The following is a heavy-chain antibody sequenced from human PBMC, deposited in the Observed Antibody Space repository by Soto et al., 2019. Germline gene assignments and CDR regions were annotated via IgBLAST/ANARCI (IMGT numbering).Heavy chain of an antibody. D-gene: IGHD1-26*01. CDR2: IYHSGST. Sequence: SETLSLTCAVSGASIISAHCWNLVRQPPGKGLEWIGEIYHSGSTNYNPSLQSRVTVSIGKSKNQFSLSLSSVTAADTAIYYCASHLGATRGPFDFWGQGILVTVSS. J-gene: IGHJ4*02. V-gene: IGHV4-4*02. CDR3: ASHLGATRGPFDF. CDR1: GASIISAHC.